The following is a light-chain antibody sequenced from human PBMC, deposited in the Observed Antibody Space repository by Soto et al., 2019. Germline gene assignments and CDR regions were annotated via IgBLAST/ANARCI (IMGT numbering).Light chain of an antibody. CDR1: SSDVGGYNY. V-gene: IGLV2-8*01. J-gene: IGLJ3*02. CDR2: EVS. Sequence: QSVLTQPPSACGSPEQSVTISCTRTSSDVGGYNYVSWYQQDPGKAPKLMIYEVSKRPSGVPDRFSGSKSGNTASLTVSGLQAEDEADYYCSSYAGSNNWVFGGGTKLTVL. CDR3: SSYAGSNNWV.